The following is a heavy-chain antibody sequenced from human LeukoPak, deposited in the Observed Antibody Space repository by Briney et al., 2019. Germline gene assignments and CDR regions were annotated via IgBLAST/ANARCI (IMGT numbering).Heavy chain of an antibody. J-gene: IGHJ4*02. Sequence: GGSLRLSCAASGFTFSFYGMNWVRQAPGKGLEWVSGITGAGHTYYADSVQGRFTIYRDNSKNTLYLQMNRLGAEDTAIYYCVQDWAWGAFGYWGQGTLVTVSS. CDR1: GFTFSFYG. D-gene: IGHD7-27*01. CDR3: VQDWAWGAFGY. CDR2: ITGAGHT. V-gene: IGHV3-23*01.